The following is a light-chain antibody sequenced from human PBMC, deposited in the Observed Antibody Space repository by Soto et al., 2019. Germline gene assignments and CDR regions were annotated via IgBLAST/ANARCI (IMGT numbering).Light chain of an antibody. CDR3: ASRDDSPSGLL. V-gene: IGLV1-44*01. Sequence: QSVLTQSPSASGTPGQRVTISCSGSSSNIGSNPVHWYQQLPGSAPKLLIHNNHQRPAGVPDRFSASKSGTSASLAIGGLQSEDDADYYCASRDDSPSGLLFGGGTKLTVL. CDR1: SSNIGSNP. CDR2: NNH. J-gene: IGLJ2*01.